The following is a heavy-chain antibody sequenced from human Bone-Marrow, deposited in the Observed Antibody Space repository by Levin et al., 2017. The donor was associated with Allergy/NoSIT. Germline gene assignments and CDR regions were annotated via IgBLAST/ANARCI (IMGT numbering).Heavy chain of an antibody. D-gene: IGHD3-16*01. V-gene: IGHV2-70*04. J-gene: IGHJ4*02. CDR3: ALTLGVLRRKDY. CDR1: GFSLSTSGMR. Sequence: SGPTLVKPTQTLTLTCTFSGFSLSTSGMRVSWIRQPPGKALEWLARIDWDDDKFYSTSLKTRLTISKDTSKNQVVLTMTNMDPVDTATYYCALTLGVLRRKDYWGQGTLVTVSS. CDR2: IDWDDDK.